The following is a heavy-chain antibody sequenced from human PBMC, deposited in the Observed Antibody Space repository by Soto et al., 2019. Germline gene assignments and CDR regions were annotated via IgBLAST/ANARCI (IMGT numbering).Heavy chain of an antibody. CDR3: AKDICSGGSCSRGFDP. J-gene: IGHJ5*02. Sequence: ESGGGLVQPGRSLRLSCAASGFTFDDYAMHWVRQAPGKGLEWVSGISWNSGSIGYADSVKGRFTISRDNAKNSLYLQMNSLRAEDTALYYCAKDICSGGSCSRGFDPWGQGTLVTVSS. V-gene: IGHV3-9*01. CDR1: GFTFDDYA. D-gene: IGHD2-15*01. CDR2: ISWNSGSI.